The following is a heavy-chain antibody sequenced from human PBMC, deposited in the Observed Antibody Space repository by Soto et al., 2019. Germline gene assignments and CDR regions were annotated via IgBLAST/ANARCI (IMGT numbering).Heavy chain of an antibody. CDR2: IIPIFGTA. J-gene: IGHJ3*02. Sequence: ASVKVSCKASGGTFSSYAISWVRQAPGQGLEWMGGIIPIFGTANYAQKFQGRVTITADKSTSTAYMELSSLRSEDTAAYYCARGGFGLNDSSGYYIPGAFDIWGQGTMVTVS. D-gene: IGHD3-22*01. V-gene: IGHV1-69*06. CDR1: GGTFSSYA. CDR3: ARGGFGLNDSSGYYIPGAFDI.